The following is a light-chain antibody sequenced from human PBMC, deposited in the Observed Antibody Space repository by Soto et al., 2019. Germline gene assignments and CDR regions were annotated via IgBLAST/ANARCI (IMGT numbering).Light chain of an antibody. CDR3: QQYGKSPWT. CDR2: DAS. J-gene: IGKJ1*01. CDR1: QSVSGNY. V-gene: IGKV3-20*01. Sequence: IVLTQSPGTLSLSPGERATLSCRASQSVSGNYLVWYQQKPGHAPRLLIYDASSRPTDIPDRFSGSGSGTEFTLTLSRLEPEDFAVYYCQQYGKSPWTFGQGTKVEIK.